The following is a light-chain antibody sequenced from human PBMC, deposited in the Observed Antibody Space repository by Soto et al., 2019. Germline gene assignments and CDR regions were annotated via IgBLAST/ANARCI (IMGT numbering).Light chain of an antibody. Sequence: EIVLTQSPGTLSLSPGERATLSCRASQSVSDMYLAWYQQKPGQAPRLLIYASNRATGIPDRFSGSGSGTDFTITISRLEPEDFAVYYCHHYGTSALFGPGTKVDIK. CDR3: HHYGTSAL. J-gene: IGKJ3*01. CDR1: QSVSDMY. V-gene: IGKV3-20*01. CDR2: AS.